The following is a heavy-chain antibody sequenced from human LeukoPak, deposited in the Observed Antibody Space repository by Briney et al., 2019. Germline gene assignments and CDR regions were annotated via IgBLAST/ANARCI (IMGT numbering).Heavy chain of an antibody. Sequence: ASVKVSCKASGYTFTGYYMHWVRQAPGQGLEWMGWINPNSGGTNYAQKFQGRVTMTRDTSISTACMELSRLRSDDTAVYYCARPLYYDSSGYYLGMDVWGQGTTVTVSS. D-gene: IGHD3-22*01. CDR1: GYTFTGYY. CDR2: INPNSGGT. CDR3: ARPLYYDSSGYYLGMDV. V-gene: IGHV1-2*02. J-gene: IGHJ6*02.